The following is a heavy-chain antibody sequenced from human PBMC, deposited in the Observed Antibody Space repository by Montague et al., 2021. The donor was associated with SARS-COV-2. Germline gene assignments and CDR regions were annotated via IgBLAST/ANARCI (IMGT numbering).Heavy chain of an antibody. D-gene: IGHD1-26*01. J-gene: IGHJ4*02. CDR1: GFTFSNYP. V-gene: IGHV3-30-3*01. Sequence: SLRLSCAASGFTFSNYPMHWVRQAPGKGLEWVAIVSYDGNIKYYGDSVKGRFTISRDKSKNTLYLQMNSLRADDTAIYYCARGRGSYSLDYWGQGTLVTVSS. CDR2: VSYDGNIK. CDR3: ARGRGSYSLDY.